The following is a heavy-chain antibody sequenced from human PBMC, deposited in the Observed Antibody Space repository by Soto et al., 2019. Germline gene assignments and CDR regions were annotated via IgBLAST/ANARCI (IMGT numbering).Heavy chain of an antibody. Sequence: SETLSLTCAVYGGSFSGYSWSWIRQPPGKGLEWIGEINHSGSTNYNPSLKSRVTISVDTSKNQFSLKLSSVTAADTAVYYCASRSGYGDYYFDYWGQGTLVT. CDR3: ASRSGYGDYYFDY. J-gene: IGHJ4*02. D-gene: IGHD4-17*01. CDR2: INHSGST. CDR1: GGSFSGYS. V-gene: IGHV4-34*01.